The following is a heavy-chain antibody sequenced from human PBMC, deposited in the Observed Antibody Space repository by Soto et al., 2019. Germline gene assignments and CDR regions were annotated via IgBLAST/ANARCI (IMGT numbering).Heavy chain of an antibody. J-gene: IGHJ6*02. CDR1: GGSISSNSYY. CDR2: IYYSGST. V-gene: IGHV4-39*01. CDR3: VGASGRYYYGVDV. Sequence: PSETLSLTCTVSGGSISSNSYYWGWICQPPGKGLEWIGSIYYSGSTYYNSSLKSRVTISVDTSKNQFSLKLSSVTAADTAVYYCVGASGRYYYGVDVWGQGTTVTVSS. D-gene: IGHD2-15*01.